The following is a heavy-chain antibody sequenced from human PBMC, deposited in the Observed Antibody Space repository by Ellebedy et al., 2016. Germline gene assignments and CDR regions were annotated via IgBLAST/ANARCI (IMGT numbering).Heavy chain of an antibody. D-gene: IGHD1-1*01. V-gene: IGHV3-33*01. Sequence: GESLKISCAASGFTFSSYGMHWVRQAPGKGLEWVAVIWYDGSNKYYADSVKGRFTISRDSSKNTLYLQMNSLRAEDTAVYYCARGLKTAAELYYFDYWGQGTLVTVSS. J-gene: IGHJ4*02. CDR2: IWYDGSNK. CDR1: GFTFSSYG. CDR3: ARGLKTAAELYYFDY.